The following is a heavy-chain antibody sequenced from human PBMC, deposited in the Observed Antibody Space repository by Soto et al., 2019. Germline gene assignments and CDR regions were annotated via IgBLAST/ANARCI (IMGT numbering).Heavy chain of an antibody. Sequence: PSETLSLTCAISGGSISSNNWWTWVRQSPGKGLEWIGEIHHSETTNYNPSLDRRVTISVDKSKNQFSLKLTSVTAADTADYYCARTSYYDSTGYYNMDVWGQGTTVTSP. CDR3: ARTSYYDSTGYYNMDV. V-gene: IGHV4-4*02. J-gene: IGHJ6*02. CDR1: GGSISSNNW. CDR2: IHHSETT. D-gene: IGHD3-22*01.